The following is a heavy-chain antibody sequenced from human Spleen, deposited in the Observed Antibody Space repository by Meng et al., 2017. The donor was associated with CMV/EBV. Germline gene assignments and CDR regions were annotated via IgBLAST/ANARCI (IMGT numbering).Heavy chain of an antibody. V-gene: IGHV1-18*01. CDR2: ISAYNGNT. CDR3: ARDRGFLTTNWFDP. D-gene: IGHD3-10*01. J-gene: IGHJ5*02. CDR1: GYTFTSYG. Sequence: ASVKVSCKASGYTFTSYGISWVRQAPGQGLEWMGWISAYNGNTKYAQKFQGRVTMTTDTSTSTAYMELRSLRSDDTAVYYCARDRGFLTTNWFDPWGQRTLVTVSS.